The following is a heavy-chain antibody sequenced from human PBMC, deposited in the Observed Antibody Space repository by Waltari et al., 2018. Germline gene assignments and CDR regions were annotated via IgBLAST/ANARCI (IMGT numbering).Heavy chain of an antibody. V-gene: IGHV4-59*08. CDR1: GGSISSYY. J-gene: IGHJ5*02. Sequence: QVQLQESGPGLVKPSETLSLTCTVSGGSISSYYWSWIRQPPGKGLEWIGYIYYSGSTNYNPSLKSRVTISVDTSKNQFSLKLSSVTAADTAVYYCARGDCSSTSCYFSPMFDPWGQGTLVTVPS. CDR3: ARGDCSSTSCYFSPMFDP. D-gene: IGHD2-2*01. CDR2: IYYSGST.